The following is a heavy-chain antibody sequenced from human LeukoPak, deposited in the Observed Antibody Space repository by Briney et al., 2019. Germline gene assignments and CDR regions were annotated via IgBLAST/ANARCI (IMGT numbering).Heavy chain of an antibody. D-gene: IGHD3-3*01. CDR1: GGSISSSSYY. CDR2: IYYSGST. J-gene: IGHJ4*02. CDR3: VRSDDFWSGYYGY. V-gene: IGHV4-39*07. Sequence: SETLSLTCTVAGGSISSSSYYWGWIRQPPGKGLEWIGSIYYSGSTYYNPSLKSRVTMSVDTSKNQCSLKLSSVTAADTAVYYCVRSDDFWSGYYGYWGQGTLVTVSS.